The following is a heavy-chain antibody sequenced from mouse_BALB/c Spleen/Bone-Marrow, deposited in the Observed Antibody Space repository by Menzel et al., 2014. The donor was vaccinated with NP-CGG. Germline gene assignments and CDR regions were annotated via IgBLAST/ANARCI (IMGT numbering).Heavy chain of an antibody. CDR3: DSMITTAWFAY. CDR2: IWAGGST. V-gene: IGHV2-9*02. Sequence: QVQLKESGPGLVAPSQSLSITCTVSGFSLTSYGVHWVRQPSGKGLEWLGVIWAGGSTNYNSALMSRLSISKDNSKSQVFLKMNSLQTDDTAMFYCDSMITTAWFAYWGQGTLVTVSA. J-gene: IGHJ3*01. CDR1: GFSLTSYG. D-gene: IGHD2-4*01.